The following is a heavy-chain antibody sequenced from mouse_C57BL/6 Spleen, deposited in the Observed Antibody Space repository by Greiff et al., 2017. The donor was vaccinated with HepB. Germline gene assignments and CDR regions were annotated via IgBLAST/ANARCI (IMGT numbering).Heavy chain of an antibody. CDR3: ARHPQLVFDY. CDR1: GFTFSSYT. J-gene: IGHJ2*01. D-gene: IGHD4-1*02. CDR2: ISGGGGNT. V-gene: IGHV5-9*01. Sequence: EVQGVESGGGLVKPGGSLKLSCAASGFTFSSYTMSWVRQTPEKRLEWVATISGGGGNTYYPDSVKGRFTISRDNAKNTLYLQMSSLRSEDTALYYCARHPQLVFDYWGQSTTLTVSS.